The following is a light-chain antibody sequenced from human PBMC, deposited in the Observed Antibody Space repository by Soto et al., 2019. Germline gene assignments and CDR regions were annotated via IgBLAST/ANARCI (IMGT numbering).Light chain of an antibody. CDR3: QQYGGSPRT. J-gene: IGKJ1*01. CDR1: QRVSSSS. V-gene: IGKV3-20*01. CDR2: DAS. Sequence: EIVWTQSPGTLSLSPGERATLSCRASQRVSSSSLAWYQQKRGQAPRLLIHDASSRATGIPDRFSGSGSGTDFTLTISRLEPEDFAVYYCQQYGGSPRTFGQGTKVEVK.